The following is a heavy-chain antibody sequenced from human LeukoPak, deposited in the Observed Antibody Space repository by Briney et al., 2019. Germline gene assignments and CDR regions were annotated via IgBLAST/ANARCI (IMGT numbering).Heavy chain of an antibody. Sequence: GGSLRLSCAASGFTVSSNYMSWVRQAPGKGLEWVSVIFTGGGTYYADSVKGRFTISRDNSNNTLYLQMNSLRAEDTAVYYCVRGLAAAPDYWGQGTLVTVSS. CDR3: VRGLAAAPDY. CDR2: IFTGGGT. V-gene: IGHV3-53*01. J-gene: IGHJ4*02. D-gene: IGHD6-13*01. CDR1: GFTVSSNY.